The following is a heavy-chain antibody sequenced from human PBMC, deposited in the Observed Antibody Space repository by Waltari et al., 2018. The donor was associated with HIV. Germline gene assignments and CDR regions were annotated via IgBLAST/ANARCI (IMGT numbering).Heavy chain of an antibody. J-gene: IGHJ3*01. CDR1: GGSFSGYY. CDR2: INHSGST. D-gene: IGHD1-26*01. V-gene: IGHV4-34*01. Sequence: QVQLQQWGAGLLKPSETLSLTCAVYGGSFSGYYWSWIRQPPGKGLEWIGEINHSGSTNYNPSLKSRVTISVDTSKNQFSLKLSSVTAADTAVYYCARIGIVGATTVWLGWGQGTMVTVSS. CDR3: ARIGIVGATTVWLG.